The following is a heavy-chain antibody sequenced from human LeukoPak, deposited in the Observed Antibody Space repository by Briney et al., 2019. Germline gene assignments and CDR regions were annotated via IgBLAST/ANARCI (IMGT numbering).Heavy chain of an antibody. V-gene: IGHV4-59*01. D-gene: IGHD3-16*01. CDR1: SGFSTHYY. CDR2: VSATGRT. Sequence: SETLSLTCTVSSGFSTHYYWNWIRQPPGKGLEWIGCVSATGRTTYNPSLKSRLTISVDTSKRQFSLKLTSLTAADTAVYYCTKGYYEPFDVWGQGILVTVSS. J-gene: IGHJ4*02. CDR3: TKGYYEPFDV.